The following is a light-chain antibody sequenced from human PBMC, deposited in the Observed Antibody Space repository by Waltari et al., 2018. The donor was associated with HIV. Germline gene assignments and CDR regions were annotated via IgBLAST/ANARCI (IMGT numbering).Light chain of an antibody. CDR3: QSYDNNLSGLWV. V-gene: IGLV1-40*01. CDR1: NSNIGAGYD. Sequence: SVLTQPPSVSGAPGQWVTIPCTRNNSNIGAGYDVHWYRQFPGSAPELVVYGDSIRPSGVPDRFSGSKSGVSASLDISGLQTEDEGDYYCQSYDNNLSGLWVFGGGTKLTVL. CDR2: GDS. J-gene: IGLJ3*02.